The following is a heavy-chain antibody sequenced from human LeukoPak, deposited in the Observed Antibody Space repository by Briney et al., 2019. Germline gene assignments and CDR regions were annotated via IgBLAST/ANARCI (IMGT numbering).Heavy chain of an antibody. D-gene: IGHD5-24*01. J-gene: IGHJ4*02. CDR3: ARDSTRWLQLDYFYS. CDR2: ISADGNSP. V-gene: IGHV3-23*01. Sequence: GGSLRLSCAASGFTFNNFGMSWVRQAPGKGPEWLSGISADGNSPYYADSMKGRFAISRDNSKNMVYLQMNSLRVEDTAVYYCARDSTRWLQLDYFYSWGQGILVTVSS. CDR1: GFTFNNFG.